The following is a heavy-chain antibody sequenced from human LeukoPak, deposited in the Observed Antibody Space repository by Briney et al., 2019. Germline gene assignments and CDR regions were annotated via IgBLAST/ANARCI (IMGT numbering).Heavy chain of an antibody. Sequence: PGGSLRLSCAASGFTFSSYAMSWVRQAPGKGLEWVSAISGSGGSTYYADSVKGRFTISRDNSKNTLYLQMNSLRAEDTAVYYCARGVAATKYYYYYYYMDVWGKGTTVTISS. J-gene: IGHJ6*03. V-gene: IGHV3-23*01. CDR3: ARGVAATKYYYYYYYMDV. CDR1: GFTFSSYA. CDR2: ISGSGGST. D-gene: IGHD1-26*01.